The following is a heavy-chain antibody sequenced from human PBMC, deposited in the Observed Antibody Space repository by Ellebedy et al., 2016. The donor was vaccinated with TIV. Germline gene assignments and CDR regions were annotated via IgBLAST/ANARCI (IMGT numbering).Heavy chain of an antibody. Sequence: GESLKISCAASGFTFNSYAMHWVRQAPGKGLEWVSSISSSNSYIIYADSVKGRFTISRDNANSSLFLEMNSLRAEDTAVYYCARGVGSGWYRNYYGMDVWGQGTTVTVSS. CDR2: ISSSNSYI. D-gene: IGHD6-19*01. V-gene: IGHV3-21*01. CDR3: ARGVGSGWYRNYYGMDV. CDR1: GFTFNSYA. J-gene: IGHJ6*02.